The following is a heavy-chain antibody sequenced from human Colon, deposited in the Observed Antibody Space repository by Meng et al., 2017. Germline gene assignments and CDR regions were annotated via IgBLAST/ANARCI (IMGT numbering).Heavy chain of an antibody. J-gene: IGHJ4*02. CDR1: GFTFTTYA. CDR2: ISVGNGNT. CDR3: ARDLYGSGRFDY. D-gene: IGHD3-10*01. Sequence: QVHLVQAETEVKKPGASVKLSCKTSGFTFTTYAIQWVRQAPGQRPQWLGWISVGNGNTKYSQHFQDRVIITRDTSASTAYMELSSLKSEDTAVYYCARDLYGSGRFDYWGQGTLVTVSS. V-gene: IGHV1-3*01.